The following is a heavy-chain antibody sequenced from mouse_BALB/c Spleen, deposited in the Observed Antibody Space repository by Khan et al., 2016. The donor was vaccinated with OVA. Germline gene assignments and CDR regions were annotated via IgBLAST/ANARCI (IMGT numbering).Heavy chain of an antibody. J-gene: IGHJ4*01. Sequence: VQLQESGPGLAAPSQSLSITCTISGFSLTTYGVHWVRQPPGKGLEWLVVIWSDGYTTYNSTLKSRLTITKDNSQSQVFLKMNSLQTDDTAIYFCARQPYYHYNIMDYWGQGTSVTVSS. V-gene: IGHV2-6-1*01. CDR2: IWSDGYT. CDR1: GFSLTTYG. D-gene: IGHD2-10*01. CDR3: ARQPYYHYNIMDY.